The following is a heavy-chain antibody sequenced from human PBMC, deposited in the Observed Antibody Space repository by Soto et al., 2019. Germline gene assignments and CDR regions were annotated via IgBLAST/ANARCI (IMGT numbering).Heavy chain of an antibody. CDR2: IYSSGNT. CDR3: VRDVESPGISGSWGAFDI. J-gene: IGHJ3*02. V-gene: IGHV4-4*07. D-gene: IGHD1-20*01. CDR1: GGSIRNYF. Sequence: QVQMQESGPGLVKPSETLSLSCTVSGGSIRNYFWTWIRQPAGKGLKWIGRIYSSGNTVYNASLKSRVTMSIDMSKNQFSLKLSSMTAADTAVYYCVRDVESPGISGSWGAFDIWGQGTVVTVSS.